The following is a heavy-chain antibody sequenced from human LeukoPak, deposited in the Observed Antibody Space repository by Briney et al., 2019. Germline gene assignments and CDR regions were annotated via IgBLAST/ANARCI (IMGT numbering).Heavy chain of an antibody. Sequence: GESLKISCKGSGYSFTSYWIGWVRQMPGKGLEWGGIIYPGDSDTRYSPSCQGQVTISADKSISTAYLQWSSLKAADTAMYYCARRVRYYDSSGYQYFDYWGQGTLVTVSS. J-gene: IGHJ4*02. D-gene: IGHD3-22*01. V-gene: IGHV5-51*01. CDR1: GYSFTSYW. CDR3: ARRVRYYDSSGYQYFDY. CDR2: IYPGDSDT.